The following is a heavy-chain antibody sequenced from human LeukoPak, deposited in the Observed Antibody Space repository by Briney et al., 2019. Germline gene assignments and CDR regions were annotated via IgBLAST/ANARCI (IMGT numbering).Heavy chain of an antibody. Sequence: AETLSLTCTVSDNSITMYYWTWIRQPPGKGLEWIGYVDHTGSTKFNPSLNGRVSISRDTSNNFFSLRLRSVTAADTAVYFCARGRVSSSTWYSTYYYFFYMDFWGKGTTVTVSS. D-gene: IGHD4-11*01. CDR2: VDHTGST. CDR3: ARGRVSSSTWYSTYYYFFYMDF. V-gene: IGHV4-59*01. CDR1: DNSITMYY. J-gene: IGHJ6*03.